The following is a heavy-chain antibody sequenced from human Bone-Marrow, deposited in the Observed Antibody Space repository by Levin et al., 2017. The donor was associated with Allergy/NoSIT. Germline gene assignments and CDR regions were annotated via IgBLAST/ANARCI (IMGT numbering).Heavy chain of an antibody. CDR2: ISAYNGRT. CDR3: ARDYSPPSLLDY. CDR1: GYSFMTSS. V-gene: IGHV1-18*01. Sequence: GASVKVSCKASGYSFMTSSITWVRQAPGRGLEWLGWISAYNGRTHYAQRYLGRITMTTDTSTNTAYMELRRLRSDDTAVYYCARDYSPPSLLDYWGQGTLVTVSS. J-gene: IGHJ4*02. D-gene: IGHD2-15*01.